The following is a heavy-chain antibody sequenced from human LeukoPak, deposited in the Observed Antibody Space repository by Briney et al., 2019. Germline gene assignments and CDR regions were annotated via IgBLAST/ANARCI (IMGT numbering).Heavy chain of an antibody. D-gene: IGHD3-10*01. CDR1: GLTFSRYW. CDR2: IKQDGSEK. J-gene: IGHJ4*02. CDR3: ARDSPNYYGSGSRTPDY. Sequence: GGSLRLSCAASGLTFSRYWMSWVRQAPGKGLEWVANIKQDGSEKYYVDSVKGRFTISRDNAKNSVYLQMNSLRAEDTAVYYCARDSPNYYGSGSRTPDYWGQGTLVTVSS. V-gene: IGHV3-7*01.